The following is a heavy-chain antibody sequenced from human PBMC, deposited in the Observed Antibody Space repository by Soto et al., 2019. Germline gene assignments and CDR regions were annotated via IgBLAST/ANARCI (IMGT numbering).Heavy chain of an antibody. CDR1: GYTFTSYG. Sequence: ASVKVSCKASGYTFTSYGISWVRQAPGQGLEWMGWISAYNGNTNYAQKLQGRVTMTTDTSTSTAYMELRSLRSDDTAVYYCARTDPYSSSSLYYYYYMDGWGKGTTVTVAS. J-gene: IGHJ6*03. CDR3: ARTDPYSSSSLYYYYYMDG. CDR2: ISAYNGNT. V-gene: IGHV1-18*01. D-gene: IGHD6-6*01.